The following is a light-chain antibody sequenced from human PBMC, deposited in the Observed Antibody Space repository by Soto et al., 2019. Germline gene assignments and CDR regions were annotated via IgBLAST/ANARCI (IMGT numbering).Light chain of an antibody. CDR1: QSVDSRF. V-gene: IGKV3-20*01. CDR2: CTS. CDR3: LQFGTSPPAFT. Sequence: ESMLTQSPGTLSLSPGERATLSCRASQSVDSRFLTWYQPKPGHTPRLLIYCTSISATGIPDRFSGRGSGTDFTLIISRVEPEDSAVYYCLQFGTSPPAFTFGQGTKLEI. J-gene: IGKJ2*01.